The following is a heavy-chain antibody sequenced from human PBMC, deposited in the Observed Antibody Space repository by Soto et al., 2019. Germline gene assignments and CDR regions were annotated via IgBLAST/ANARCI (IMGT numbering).Heavy chain of an antibody. D-gene: IGHD2-2*01. CDR1: GFTFSNSI. CDR3: ATSPWYAFDI. Sequence: EVQLVESGGGLVKPGGSLRLSCAASGFTFSNSIINWVRQAPGQGLEWVSSISGSSDFLYYADSVKGRFTISRDTATKSLYLQMNSLRAEDTAVYYGATSPWYAFDIWGQGTMVTVSS. V-gene: IGHV3-21*01. J-gene: IGHJ3*02. CDR2: ISGSSDFL.